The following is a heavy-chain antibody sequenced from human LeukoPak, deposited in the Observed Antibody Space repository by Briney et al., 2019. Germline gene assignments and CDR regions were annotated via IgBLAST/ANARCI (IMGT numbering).Heavy chain of an antibody. V-gene: IGHV3-23*01. Sequence: GGSLRLSCAASGFTFSSYAMSWVRQAPGKGLEWVSAISCSGGSTYYADSVEGRFTISRDNSKNTLYLHMNSLRAEDTAVSYCAKPLRFGELSNAFDIWGQGTMVTVSS. CDR2: ISCSGGST. CDR3: AKPLRFGELSNAFDI. J-gene: IGHJ3*02. CDR1: GFTFSSYA. D-gene: IGHD3-10*01.